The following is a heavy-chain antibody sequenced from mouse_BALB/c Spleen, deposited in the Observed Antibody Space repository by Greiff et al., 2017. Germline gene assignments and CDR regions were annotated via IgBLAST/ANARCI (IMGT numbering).Heavy chain of an antibody. V-gene: IGHV2-6-5*01. D-gene: IGHD2-1*01. Sequence: VQVVESGPGLVAPSQSLSITCTVSGFSLTDYGVSWIRQPPGKGLEWLGVIWGGGSTYYNSALKSRLSISKDNSKSQVFLKMNSLQTDDTAMYYCAKHPYGNYERGAMDYWGQGTSVTVSS. CDR1: GFSLTDYG. CDR3: AKHPYGNYERGAMDY. J-gene: IGHJ4*01. CDR2: IWGGGST.